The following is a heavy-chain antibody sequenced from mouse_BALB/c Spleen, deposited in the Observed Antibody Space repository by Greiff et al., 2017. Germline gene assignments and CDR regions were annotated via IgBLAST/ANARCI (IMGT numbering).Heavy chain of an antibody. J-gene: IGHJ2*01. CDR1: GFTITDTY. CDR2: IDPANGNT. Sequence: VQLQQSGAELVKPGASVKLSCTASGFTITDTYMHWVKQRPEQGLEWSGRIDPANGNTKYDPKFQGKATITADTSSNTAYLQLSSLTSEDTAVYYCARDYDGYWGQGTTLTVSS. V-gene: IGHV14-3*02. CDR3: ARDYDGY. D-gene: IGHD2-4*01.